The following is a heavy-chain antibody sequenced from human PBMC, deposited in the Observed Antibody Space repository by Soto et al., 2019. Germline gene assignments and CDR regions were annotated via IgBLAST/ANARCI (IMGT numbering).Heavy chain of an antibody. CDR3: ARFYGSGSYYYYYYGMDV. J-gene: IGHJ6*02. V-gene: IGHV4-30-4*01. D-gene: IGHD3-10*01. CDR1: GGSISSGDYY. CDR2: TYYSGST. Sequence: SETLSLTCTVSGGSISSGDYYWSWIRQPPGKGLEWIGYTYYSGSTYYNPSLKSRVTISVDTSKNQFSLKLSSVTAADTAVYYCARFYGSGSYYYYYYGMDVWGQGTTVTVSS.